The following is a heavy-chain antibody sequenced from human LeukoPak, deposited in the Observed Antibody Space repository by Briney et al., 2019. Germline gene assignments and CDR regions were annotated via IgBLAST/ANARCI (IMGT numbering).Heavy chain of an antibody. CDR1: GFTFGSYA. V-gene: IGHV3-30*04. CDR2: ISYDGSNK. J-gene: IGHJ4*02. Sequence: GSLRLSCAASGFTFGSYAMHWVRRAPGKGLEWVAVISYDGSNKYYADSVKGRFTISRDNSKNTLYLQMNSLRAEDTAVYYCARGISTDSNYYYLIGGFDYWGQGTLVTVSS. CDR3: ARGISTDSNYYYLIGGFDY. D-gene: IGHD3-22*01.